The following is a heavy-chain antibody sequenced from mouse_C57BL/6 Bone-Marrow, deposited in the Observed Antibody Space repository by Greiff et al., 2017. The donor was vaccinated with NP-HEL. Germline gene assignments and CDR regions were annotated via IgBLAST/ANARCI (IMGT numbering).Heavy chain of an antibody. CDR3: ARGGNYAAY. CDR1: GFTFSSYA. D-gene: IGHD2-1*01. CDR2: ISDGGSYT. J-gene: IGHJ3*01. V-gene: IGHV5-4*03. Sequence: EVNVVESGGGLVKPGGSLKLSCAASGFTFSSYAMSWVRQTPEKRLEWVATISDGGSYTYYPDNVKGRFTISRDNAKNNLYLQMSHLNSEDTAMYYCARGGNYAAYWGQGTLVTVSA.